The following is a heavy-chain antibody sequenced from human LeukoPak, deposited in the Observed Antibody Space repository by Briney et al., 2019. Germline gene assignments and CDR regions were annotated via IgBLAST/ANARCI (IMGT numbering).Heavy chain of an antibody. Sequence: PSETLSLTCTVSGGSISSYYWSWIRQPPGKGLEWIGYIYYSGSTNYNPSLKSRVTISVDTSKNQFSLKLSSVTAADTAVYYCARESSGRRVQTFDYWGQGTLVTVSS. CDR3: ARESSGRRVQTFDY. CDR2: IYYSGST. J-gene: IGHJ4*02. D-gene: IGHD1-1*01. V-gene: IGHV4-59*01. CDR1: GGSISSYY.